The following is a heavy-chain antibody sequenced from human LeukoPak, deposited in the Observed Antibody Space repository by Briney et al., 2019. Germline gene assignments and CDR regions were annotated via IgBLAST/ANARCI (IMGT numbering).Heavy chain of an antibody. CDR1: GGSISSSSYY. CDR3: ARSDYGDYRVHFDY. J-gene: IGHJ4*02. Sequence: SETLSLTCTVSGGSISSSSYYWGWIRQPPGKGLEWIGSIYYSGSTYYNPSLKSRVTISVDTSKNQFSLKLSSVTAADTAVYYCARSDYGDYRVHFDYWGQGTLVTVSS. V-gene: IGHV4-39*07. D-gene: IGHD4-17*01. CDR2: IYYSGST.